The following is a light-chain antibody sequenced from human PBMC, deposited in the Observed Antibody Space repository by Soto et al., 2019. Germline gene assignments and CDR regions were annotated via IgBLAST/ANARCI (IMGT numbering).Light chain of an antibody. CDR1: QSISSY. CDR2: AAS. CDR3: QQRKT. J-gene: IGKJ1*01. V-gene: IGKV1-39*01. Sequence: DIPMTPSPSSLSASVGDRDTITCRASQSISSYLNWYQQKPGKAPKLLIYAASSLQSGVPSRFSGSGSGTDFTLTISSLQPEDFATYYCQQRKTFGQGTKVDIK.